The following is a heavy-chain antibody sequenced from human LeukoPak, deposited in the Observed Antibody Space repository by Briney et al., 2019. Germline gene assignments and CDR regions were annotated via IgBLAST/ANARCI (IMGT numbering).Heavy chain of an antibody. CDR3: AKDPTDFDSSGQTYFDY. CDR1: GFTFSSYA. CDR2: ISGSGGST. D-gene: IGHD3-22*01. J-gene: IGHJ4*02. Sequence: GGSLRLSCAASGFTFSSYAMSWVRQAPGKGLEWVSAISGSGGSTYYADSVKGRFTISRDNSKNTLYPQMNSLRAEDTAVYYCAKDPTDFDSSGQTYFDYWGQGSLVTVSS. V-gene: IGHV3-23*01.